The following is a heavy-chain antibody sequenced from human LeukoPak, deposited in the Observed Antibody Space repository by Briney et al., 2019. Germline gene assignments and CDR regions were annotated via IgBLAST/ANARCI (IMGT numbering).Heavy chain of an antibody. V-gene: IGHV3-74*01. D-gene: IGHD6-19*01. Sequence: AGGSLRLSCAASGFTFSSYWMHWVRQAPGKGLVWVSRIKSDGTSTSYADSVNGRFTISRDNAKNTLYLQMNSLRAEDTAVYYCARVGSSGWYEDYWGQGTLVTVSS. J-gene: IGHJ4*02. CDR3: ARVGSSGWYEDY. CDR2: IKSDGTST. CDR1: GFTFSSYW.